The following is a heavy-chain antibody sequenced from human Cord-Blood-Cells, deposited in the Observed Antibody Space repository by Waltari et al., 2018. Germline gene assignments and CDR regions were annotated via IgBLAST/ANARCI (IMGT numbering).Heavy chain of an antibody. CDR2: IWYDGSNK. CDR3: ARGYSGYDPYYFDY. V-gene: IGHV3-33*01. Sequence: QVQLVESGGGVVQPGRSLRLSCAASGFTFSSYGMHWVRQAPGKGLEWVAGIWYDGSNKYYADSVKGRFTISRDNSKNTLYLQMNSLRAEDTAVYYCARGYSGYDPYYFDYWGQGTLVTVSS. D-gene: IGHD5-12*01. CDR1: GFTFSSYG. J-gene: IGHJ4*02.